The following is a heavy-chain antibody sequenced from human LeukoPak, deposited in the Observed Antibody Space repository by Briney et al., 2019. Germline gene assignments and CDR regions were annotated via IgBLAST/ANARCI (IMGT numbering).Heavy chain of an antibody. J-gene: IGHJ5*02. CDR1: GFTFSSYS. D-gene: IGHD2-15*01. CDR3: AVEGYCSGGSCYTNWFDP. Sequence: PGGSLRLSCAASGFTFSSYSMNWVRQAAGKGLDWVSYISSTGTTMYYADSVKGRFTISRDNAKNSLYLQMNSLRDEDTAVYYCAVEGYCSGGSCYTNWFDPWGQGTLITVSS. V-gene: IGHV3-48*02. CDR2: ISSTGTTM.